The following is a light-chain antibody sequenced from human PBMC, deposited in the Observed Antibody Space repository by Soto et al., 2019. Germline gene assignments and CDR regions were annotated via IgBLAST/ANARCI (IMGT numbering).Light chain of an antibody. J-gene: IGKJ1*01. CDR1: QDIGKS. V-gene: IGKV1-33*01. CDR3: QHYGA. CDR2: DAS. Sequence: DIPLTQSPSSLSAAVGDRVTITCQASQDIGKSLNWYQLKPGKAPNLLIYDASNLEAGVPSRFTGGGSGTYFSFTVSSLQPEDIATYYCQHYGAFGQGTKVEIK.